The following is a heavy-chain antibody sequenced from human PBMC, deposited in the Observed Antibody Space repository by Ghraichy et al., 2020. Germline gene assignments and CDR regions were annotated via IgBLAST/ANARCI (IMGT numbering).Heavy chain of an antibody. CDR1: GFTFSSYS. V-gene: IGHV3-21*01. CDR3: ATRYSSSWYDHYGMDV. Sequence: GESLNISCAASGFTFSSYSMNWVRQAPGKGLEWVSSISSSSSYIYYADSVKGRFTISRDNAKNSLYLQMNSLRAEDTAVYYCATRYSSSWYDHYGMDVWGQGTTVTVSS. D-gene: IGHD6-13*01. J-gene: IGHJ6*02. CDR2: ISSSSSYI.